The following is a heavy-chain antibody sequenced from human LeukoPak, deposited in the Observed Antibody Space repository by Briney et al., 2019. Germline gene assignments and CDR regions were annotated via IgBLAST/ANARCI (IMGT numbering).Heavy chain of an antibody. CDR3: ARDRRRVGASLDY. D-gene: IGHD1-26*01. V-gene: IGHV1-18*04. J-gene: IGHJ4*02. CDR2: ISGYTGDT. CDR1: GYTFTNYD. Sequence: ASVKVSCKTSGYTFTNYDIYWVRQAPGQGLECMGWISGYTGDTKYAQILQGRFTVTTDTSTSTAYMELRSLTYDDTAVYYCARDRRRVGASLDYWGQGTLVTVSS.